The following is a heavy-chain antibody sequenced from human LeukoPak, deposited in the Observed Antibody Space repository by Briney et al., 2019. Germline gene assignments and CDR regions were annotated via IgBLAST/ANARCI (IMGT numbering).Heavy chain of an antibody. V-gene: IGHV4-34*01. CDR2: INHSGST. D-gene: IGHD2-15*01. J-gene: IGHJ4*02. Sequence: SETLSLTCAVYGGSFSGYYWSWIRQPPGKGLEWIGEINHSGSTNYNPSLKSRVTISVDTSKNQFSLKLSSVTAADTAVYYCARRRGGWYFDYWGQGTLATVSS. CDR1: GGSFSGYY. CDR3: ARRRGGWYFDY.